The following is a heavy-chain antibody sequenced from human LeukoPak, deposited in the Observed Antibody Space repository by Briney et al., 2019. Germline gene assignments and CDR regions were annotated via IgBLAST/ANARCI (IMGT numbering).Heavy chain of an antibody. CDR1: GGSISSSSYY. D-gene: IGHD1-26*01. CDR2: IYYSGST. CDR3: ARHTPTQWELPPSYFDY. Sequence: PSETLSLTCTVSGGSISSSSYYWGWIRQPPGKGLEWIGSIYYSGSTYYNPSLKSRVTISVDTSKNQFSLKLSSVTAADTAVYYCARHTPTQWELPPSYFDYWGRGTLVTVSS. J-gene: IGHJ4*02. V-gene: IGHV4-39*07.